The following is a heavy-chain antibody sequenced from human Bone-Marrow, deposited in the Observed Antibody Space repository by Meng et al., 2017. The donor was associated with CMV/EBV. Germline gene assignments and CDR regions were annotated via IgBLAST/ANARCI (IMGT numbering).Heavy chain of an antibody. D-gene: IGHD6-13*01. CDR3: ASNGAGSSWYYGMDV. V-gene: IGHV5-51*01. CDR2: IYPGDSDT. J-gene: IGHJ6*02. Sequence: KVSCKGSGYSFTSYWIGWVRQMPGKGLEWMGIIYPGDSDTRYSPSFQGQVTISADKSVSTAYLQWSSLKASDTAMYYCASNGAGSSWYYGMDVWGQGTTVTVSS. CDR1: GYSFTSYW.